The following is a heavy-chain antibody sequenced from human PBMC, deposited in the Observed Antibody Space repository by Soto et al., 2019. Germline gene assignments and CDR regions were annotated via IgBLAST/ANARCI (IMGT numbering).Heavy chain of an antibody. CDR3: AKGGAAAGTYYYYGMDV. CDR1: GFTFSSYA. Sequence: GGSLRLSCAASGFTFSSYAMSWVRQAPGKGLEWVSAISGSGGSTYYADSVKGRFTISRDNSKNTLYLQMNSLRAEDTAVYYCAKGGAAAGTYYYYGMDVWGQGTTVTVSS. D-gene: IGHD6-13*01. CDR2: ISGSGGST. J-gene: IGHJ6*02. V-gene: IGHV3-23*01.